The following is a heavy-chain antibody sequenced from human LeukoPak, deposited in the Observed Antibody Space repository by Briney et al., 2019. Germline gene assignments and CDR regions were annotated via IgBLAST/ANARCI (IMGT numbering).Heavy chain of an antibody. V-gene: IGHV4-59*01. D-gene: IGHD3-22*01. CDR3: ARGYYYDSSGYYDVGGYYFGY. J-gene: IGHJ4*02. CDR1: GGSISSYY. Sequence: SETLSLTCTVSGGSISSYYWSWIRQPPGKGLEWIGYIYYSGSTNYNPSLKSRVTISVDTSKNQFSLKLSSVTAADTAVYYCARGYYYDSSGYYDVGGYYFGYWGQGTLVTVSS. CDR2: IYYSGST.